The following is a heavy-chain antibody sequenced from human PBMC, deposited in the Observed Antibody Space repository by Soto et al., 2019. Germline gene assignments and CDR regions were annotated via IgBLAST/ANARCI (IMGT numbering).Heavy chain of an antibody. Sequence: QVPLVESGGGVVQPGRSLRLSCAASGFTFSSYAMHWVRQAPGKGLEWVAVISYDGSNKYYADSVKGRFTISRDNSKNTLYLQMNSLRAEDTAVYYCARVSLPGTVTTGAPWGQGTLVTVSS. CDR3: ARVSLPGTVTTGAP. CDR2: ISYDGSNK. J-gene: IGHJ5*02. CDR1: GFTFSSYA. D-gene: IGHD4-17*01. V-gene: IGHV3-30-3*01.